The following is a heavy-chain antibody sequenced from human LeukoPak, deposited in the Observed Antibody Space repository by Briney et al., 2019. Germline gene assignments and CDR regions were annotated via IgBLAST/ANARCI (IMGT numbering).Heavy chain of an antibody. CDR2: IHHSGST. Sequence: SETLTLTCVVSGYSISSGYYWVWIRQPPGEGLEWIASIHHSGSTYYNPSLKSRVSISVDTSKNQFSLKLTSVTAADTAVYYCARDPSVTTSPYWHFNLWGRGPGLRVSS. J-gene: IGHJ2*01. D-gene: IGHD4-17*01. CDR3: ARDPSVTTSPYWHFNL. CDR1: GYSISSGYY. V-gene: IGHV4-38-2*02.